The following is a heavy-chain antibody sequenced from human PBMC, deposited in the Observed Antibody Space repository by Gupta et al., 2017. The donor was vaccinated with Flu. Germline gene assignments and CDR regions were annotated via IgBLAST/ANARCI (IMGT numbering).Heavy chain of an antibody. CDR1: GFIFSNYE. Sequence: EVQLVESGGGLTQPGGSLRLSCAASGFIFSNYEMNWVRQAPGKGLEWISYISSSGSTIYYTDSVKGRFTISRDNAKNSLYLHMNSLRAEDTALYYCARAFDPIHYYGMDVWGQGTTVTVSS. V-gene: IGHV3-48*03. CDR2: ISSSGSTI. CDR3: ARAFDPIHYYGMDV. D-gene: IGHD3-9*01. J-gene: IGHJ6*02.